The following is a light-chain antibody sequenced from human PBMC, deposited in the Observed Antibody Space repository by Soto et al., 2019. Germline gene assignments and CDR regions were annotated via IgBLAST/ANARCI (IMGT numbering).Light chain of an antibody. CDR3: CAYGGSIILVD. CDR1: SSDVGSYNL. Sequence: QSALTQPASVSGSPGQSITISCTGTSSDVGSYNLVSWYQQHPGTAPKLMIYEVTKRPSGVSYRFSGSKSGNTASLTISGLQAEDEADYYCCAYGGSIILVDFGGGTKLTVL. CDR2: EVT. J-gene: IGLJ2*01. V-gene: IGLV2-23*02.